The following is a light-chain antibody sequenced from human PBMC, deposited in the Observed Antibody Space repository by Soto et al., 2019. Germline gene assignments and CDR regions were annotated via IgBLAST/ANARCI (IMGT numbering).Light chain of an antibody. CDR2: DVS. CDR1: SSDIGAYNY. J-gene: IGLJ2*01. CDR3: CSYAGSYTLL. V-gene: IGLV2-11*01. Sequence: QSALTQPRSVSGSPGQSVTISCTGTSSDIGAYNYVSWFQQHPGKAPKLMMSDVSKRPSGVPDRFSGPKSGTTASLTISGLQGEDEADYYCCSYAGSYTLLFGGGTKLTVL.